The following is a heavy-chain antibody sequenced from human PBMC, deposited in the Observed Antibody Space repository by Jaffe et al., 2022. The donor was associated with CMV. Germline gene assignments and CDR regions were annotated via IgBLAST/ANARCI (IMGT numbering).Heavy chain of an antibody. V-gene: IGHV1-18*01. J-gene: IGHJ6*02. CDR1: GYTFTSYG. CDR3: AGVRMVRGVIIHYGMDV. Sequence: QVQLVQSGAEVKKPGASVKVSCKASGYTFTSYGISWVRQAPGQGLEWMGWISAYNGNTNYAQKLQGRVTMTTDTSTSTAYMELRSLRSDDTAVYYCAGVRMVRGVIIHYGMDVWGQGTTVTVSS. D-gene: IGHD3-10*01. CDR2: ISAYNGNT.